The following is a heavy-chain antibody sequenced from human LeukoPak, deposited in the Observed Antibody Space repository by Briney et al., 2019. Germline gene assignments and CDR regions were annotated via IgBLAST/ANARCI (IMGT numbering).Heavy chain of an antibody. CDR1: GFTFSSYD. V-gene: IGHV3-33*01. Sequence: GGSLRLSCAASGFTFSSYDMHWVRQAPGKGPEWVAIIRYDGSNENYADSVKGRFTISRDNSKKTLYLQMNSLRAEDTAVYYCARSRYSLDYWGQGTLVTVSS. D-gene: IGHD5-12*01. J-gene: IGHJ4*02. CDR2: IRYDGSNE. CDR3: ARSRYSLDY.